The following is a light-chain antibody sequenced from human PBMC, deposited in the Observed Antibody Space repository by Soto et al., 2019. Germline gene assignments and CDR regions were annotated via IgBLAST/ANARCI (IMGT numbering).Light chain of an antibody. CDR2: GAS. Sequence: GMKQSRATLSVAPGERVSFSCRASQGVSRKLAWYQHKPGQAPRLLISGASTGATGIPARFSGSGSGTEFTLTISSLQSEDCAIYYCQQYHTWPITFGGGTKVDVK. V-gene: IGKV3-15*01. CDR3: QQYHTWPIT. J-gene: IGKJ4*01. CDR1: QGVSRK.